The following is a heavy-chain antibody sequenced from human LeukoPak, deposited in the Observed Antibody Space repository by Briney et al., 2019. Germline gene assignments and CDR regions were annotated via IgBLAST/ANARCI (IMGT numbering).Heavy chain of an antibody. CDR3: ARGDSGGYYRHFDS. V-gene: IGHV4-39*07. CDR2: IYYSGST. Sequence: SGTLSLTCTVSGGSISSSSYYWGWIRQPPGKGLEWIGSIYYSGSTYYNPSLKSRVTISVDTSKNQFSLKLSSVTAADTAVYYCARGDSGGYYRHFDSWGQGTLVTVSS. D-gene: IGHD3-22*01. J-gene: IGHJ4*02. CDR1: GGSISSSSYY.